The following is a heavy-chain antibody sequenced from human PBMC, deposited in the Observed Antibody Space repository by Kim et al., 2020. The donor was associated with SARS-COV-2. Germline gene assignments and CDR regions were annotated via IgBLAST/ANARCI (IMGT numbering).Heavy chain of an antibody. CDR3: AIAKLAYSFDF. D-gene: IGHD1-7*01. J-gene: IGHJ4*02. Sequence: GGSLRLSCAASGFTFDDYAMHWVRQAPGKGLEWVSGISWNSGSIGYADSVKGRFTTSRDNAKNSLYLQMNSLRAEDTSLYYCAIAKLAYSFDFCGRGT. CDR1: GFTFDDYA. CDR2: ISWNSGSI. V-gene: IGHV3-9*01.